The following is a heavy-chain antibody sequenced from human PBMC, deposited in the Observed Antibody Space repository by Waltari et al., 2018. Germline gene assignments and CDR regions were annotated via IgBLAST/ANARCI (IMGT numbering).Heavy chain of an antibody. J-gene: IGHJ1*01. CDR2: INHSGRT. V-gene: IGHV4-34*01. CDR3: ARGRNGYCSGGSCYPGKYFQH. CDR1: GGSFSGYY. Sequence: QVQLQQWGAGLLKPSETLSLTCAVYGGSFSGYYWSWIRQPPGKGLEWIGEINHSGRTNYNPSLKSRVTISGDTSKNQFSLKLSSVTAADTAVYYCARGRNGYCSGGSCYPGKYFQHWGQGTLVTVSS. D-gene: IGHD2-15*01.